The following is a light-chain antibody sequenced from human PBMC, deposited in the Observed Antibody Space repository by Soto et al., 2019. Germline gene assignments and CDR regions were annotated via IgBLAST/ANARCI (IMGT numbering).Light chain of an antibody. J-gene: IGKJ2*01. CDR1: QSISSW. CDR3: QQYNIYSAN. V-gene: IGKV1-5*01. Sequence: DIQMTQSPSTLSASVGDRVTITCRASQSISSWLAWYQQKPGKAPKLLIYDASSLESGVPSRFSCSGSGTEFTLTIMSLQPDYFATYYWQQYNIYSANFGQGTKREIK. CDR2: DAS.